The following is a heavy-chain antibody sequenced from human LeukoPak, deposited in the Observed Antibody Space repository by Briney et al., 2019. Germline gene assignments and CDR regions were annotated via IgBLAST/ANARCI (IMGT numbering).Heavy chain of an antibody. D-gene: IGHD5-24*01. CDR1: GGSISSSSYY. CDR2: IYYSGNT. Sequence: SSETLSLTCTVSGGSISSSSYYWGWIRQPPGKGLEWIGSIYYSGNTYYNASLKSRVTISVDTSKNQFSLKLSSVTAADTAVYYCARDRGDERRWFDPWGQGTLVTVSS. J-gene: IGHJ5*02. V-gene: IGHV4-39*07. CDR3: ARDRGDERRWFDP.